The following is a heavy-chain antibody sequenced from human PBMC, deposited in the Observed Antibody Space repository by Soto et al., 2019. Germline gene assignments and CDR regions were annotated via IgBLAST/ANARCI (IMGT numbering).Heavy chain of an antibody. Sequence: SETLSLTCTVSGGSISSSSYYWGGIRQPPGKGLEWIGSIYYSGSTYYNPSLKSRVTISVDTSKNQFSLKLSSVTAAAAAVYYCARVRPCSSTSCYGERYFDYWGQGTMVTVYS. CDR1: GGSISSSSYY. D-gene: IGHD2-2*01. J-gene: IGHJ4*02. CDR2: IYYSGST. CDR3: ARVRPCSSTSCYGERYFDY. V-gene: IGHV4-39*01.